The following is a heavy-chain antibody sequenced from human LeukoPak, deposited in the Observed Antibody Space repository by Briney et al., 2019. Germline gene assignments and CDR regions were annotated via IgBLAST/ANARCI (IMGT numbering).Heavy chain of an antibody. CDR3: ARDRRFWSGLDAFDI. Sequence: GGSLRLSCAVPGFTFSSYSMNWVRQAPGKGLEWVSSISGSSTYIYYADSVKGRFTISRDNAKNSLYLQMNSLRAEDTAVYYCARDRRFWSGLDAFDIWGQGTMVTVSS. CDR1: GFTFSSYS. D-gene: IGHD3-3*01. CDR2: ISGSSTYI. J-gene: IGHJ3*02. V-gene: IGHV3-21*01.